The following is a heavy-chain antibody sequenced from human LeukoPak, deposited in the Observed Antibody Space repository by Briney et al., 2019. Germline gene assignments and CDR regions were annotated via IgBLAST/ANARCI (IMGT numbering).Heavy chain of an antibody. J-gene: IGHJ4*02. D-gene: IGHD3-22*01. CDR1: GYTFTSYA. CDR2: INAGNGNT. Sequence: ASVKVSCKASGYTFTSYAMHWVRQAPGQRLEWVGWINAGNGNTKYSQKFQGRVTITRDTSASTAYMELSSLRSEDTAVYYCARDLIYYDSSGYRGEYYFDYWGQGTLVTVSS. V-gene: IGHV1-3*01. CDR3: ARDLIYYDSSGYRGEYYFDY.